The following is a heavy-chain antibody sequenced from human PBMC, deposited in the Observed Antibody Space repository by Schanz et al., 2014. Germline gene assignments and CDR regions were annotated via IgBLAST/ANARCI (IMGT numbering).Heavy chain of an antibody. CDR3: ARGVLGSGYRQQYYFDH. CDR1: GGSISSYY. V-gene: IGHV4-59*12. D-gene: IGHD3-3*01. J-gene: IGHJ4*02. Sequence: QVQLQESGPGLVKPSETLSLTCTVSGGSISSYYWSWIRQPPGKGLEWIGYMYYSGSTNYNPSLNSRVTISVDTSKIQFSLKVTSVTPADTAVYYWARGVLGSGYRQQYYFDHWGQGTLVTVSS. CDR2: MYYSGST.